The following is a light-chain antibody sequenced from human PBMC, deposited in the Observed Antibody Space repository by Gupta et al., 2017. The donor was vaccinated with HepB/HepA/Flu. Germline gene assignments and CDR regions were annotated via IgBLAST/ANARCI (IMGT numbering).Light chain of an antibody. CDR3: QNENSAPRT. CDR2: AAS. V-gene: IGKV1-27*01. J-gene: IGKJ1*01. CDR1: QDIRNY. Sequence: DIQMTQSPSSLSPSVGDRVIITCRASQDIRNYLAWYQQKPGKVPNLLIYAASTLKSGVPSRFSGSGSGTYFTLTINSLQPEDVATYYCQNENSAPRTFGQGTKVEIK.